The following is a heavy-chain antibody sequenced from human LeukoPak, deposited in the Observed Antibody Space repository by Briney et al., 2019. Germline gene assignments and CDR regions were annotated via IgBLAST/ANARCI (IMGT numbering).Heavy chain of an antibody. CDR3: ARGFPTYSGSSDYFDY. CDR2: ISYDGSNK. V-gene: IGHV3-30-3*01. Sequence: GGSLRLSCAASGFTFSSYAMHWVRQAPGKGLEWVAVISYDGSNKYYADSVKGRFTISRDNSKNTLYLQMNSLRAEDTAVYYCARGFPTYSGSSDYFDYWGQGTLVTVSS. CDR1: GFTFSSYA. J-gene: IGHJ4*02. D-gene: IGHD6-6*01.